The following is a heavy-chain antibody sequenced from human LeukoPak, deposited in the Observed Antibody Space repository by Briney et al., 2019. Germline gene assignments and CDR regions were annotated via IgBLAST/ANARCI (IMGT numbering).Heavy chain of an antibody. CDR3: ARVRENELQLDY. CDR1: GFTFSSYW. Sequence: GGSLRLSCAASGFTFSSYWMHWVRQAPGKGLVWVSRINSDGSSTSYADSVKGRFTISRDNAKNTLYLQMNSLRAEDTAVYYCARVRENELQLDYWGQGTLVTVSS. D-gene: IGHD1-26*01. V-gene: IGHV3-74*01. J-gene: IGHJ4*02. CDR2: INSDGSST.